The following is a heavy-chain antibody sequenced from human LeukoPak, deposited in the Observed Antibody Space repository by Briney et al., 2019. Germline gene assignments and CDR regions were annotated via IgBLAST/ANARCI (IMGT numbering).Heavy chain of an antibody. CDR1: GFTFSSYA. CDR3: AKVPLMGATTYYFDY. D-gene: IGHD1-26*01. Sequence: GGSLRLSCAASGFTFSSYAMSWVRQAPGKGLEWVSAISGSGGSTYYADSVKGRFTISRDNSKNTLYLRMNSLRAEDTAVYYCAKVPLMGATTYYFDYWGQGTLVTVSS. V-gene: IGHV3-23*01. CDR2: ISGSGGST. J-gene: IGHJ4*02.